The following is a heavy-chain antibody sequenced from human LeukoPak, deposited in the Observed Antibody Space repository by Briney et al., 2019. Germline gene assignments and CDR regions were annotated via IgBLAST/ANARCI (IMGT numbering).Heavy chain of an antibody. V-gene: IGHV4-4*02. J-gene: IGHJ4*02. Sequence: SETLSLTCAVSGGSISSSNWWSWVRQPPGKVLEWIGEIYHSGSTNYNPSLKSRVTISVDKSKNQFSLKLSTVTAADTAVYYCARSSSSWIFDYWGQGTLVTVSS. CDR3: ARSSSSWIFDY. CDR2: IYHSGST. D-gene: IGHD6-13*01. CDR1: GGSISSSNW.